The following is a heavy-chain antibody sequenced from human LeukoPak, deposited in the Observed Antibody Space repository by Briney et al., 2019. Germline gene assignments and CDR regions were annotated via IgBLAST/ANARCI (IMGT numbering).Heavy chain of an antibody. CDR2: IYHSGST. D-gene: IGHD3-22*01. Sequence: SETLSLTCAVSGYSISSGYYWGWIRQPPGKGLEWIGSIYHSGSTYYNPSLKSRVTISVDTSKNQFSLKLSSVTAADTAVYYCAREGYCDSSGLNWFDPWGQGTLVTVSS. CDR1: GYSISSGYY. V-gene: IGHV4-38-2*02. J-gene: IGHJ5*02. CDR3: AREGYCDSSGLNWFDP.